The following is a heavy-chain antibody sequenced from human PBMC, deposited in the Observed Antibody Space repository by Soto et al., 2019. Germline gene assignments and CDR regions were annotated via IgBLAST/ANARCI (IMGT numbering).Heavy chain of an antibody. CDR2: IKSRTDGATT. J-gene: IGHJ4*02. V-gene: IGHV3-15*01. D-gene: IGHD3-22*01. CDR3: ATDAYYDTSGYWF. Sequence: GGSLRLSCAASGFTFSNAWMSWVRQAPGKGLEWVGRIKSRTDGATTDYAAPVKGRFTISRDDSKDTLYLQINSLKTEDTAVYYCATDAYYDTSGYWFWGQGTLVTVSS. CDR1: GFTFSNAW.